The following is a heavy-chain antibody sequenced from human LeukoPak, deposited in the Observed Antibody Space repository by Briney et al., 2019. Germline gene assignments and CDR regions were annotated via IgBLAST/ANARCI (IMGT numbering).Heavy chain of an antibody. CDR1: GFTFSSYA. V-gene: IGHV3-23*01. CDR2: ISGSGGST. CDR3: ANTRGYSYAYYYYYMDV. Sequence: GGSLRLSCGASGFTFSSYAMSWVRQAPGKGLEWVSAISGSGGSTYYADSVKGRFTISRDNSKNTLYLQMNSLRAEDTAVYYCANTRGYSYAYYYYYMDVWGKGTTVTVSS. J-gene: IGHJ6*03. D-gene: IGHD5-18*01.